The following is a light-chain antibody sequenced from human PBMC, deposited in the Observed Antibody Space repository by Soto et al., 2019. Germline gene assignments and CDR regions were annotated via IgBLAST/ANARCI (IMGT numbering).Light chain of an antibody. CDR2: ATS. V-gene: IGKV1-39*01. CDR3: QQGYSSRWT. J-gene: IGKJ1*01. CDR1: QNIRSY. Sequence: DIQMTQSPSSLSASVGDRVTITWRASQNIRSYLNWYQQKPGKAPQLLIYATSSLQTGVPSRFSASGSGSDVSLVISDMQPEDSATYYCQQGYSSRWTAGRGTKVEI.